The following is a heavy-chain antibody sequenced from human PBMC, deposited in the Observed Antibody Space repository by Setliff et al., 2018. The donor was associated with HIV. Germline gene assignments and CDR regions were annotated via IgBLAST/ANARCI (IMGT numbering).Heavy chain of an antibody. J-gene: IGHJ5*02. CDR3: AIGDEYPGVFQS. D-gene: IGHD2-2*01. Sequence: SETLSLTCAVSSASISNYHWSWIRQTPGKGLEWIGSIYTSGTTNYNPSLEGRITTSVDLSKNHFSLNLHSVTAADTAVYYCAIGDEYPGVFQSWGQGKVVTLSS. CDR2: IYTSGTT. V-gene: IGHV4-4*09. CDR1: SASISNYH.